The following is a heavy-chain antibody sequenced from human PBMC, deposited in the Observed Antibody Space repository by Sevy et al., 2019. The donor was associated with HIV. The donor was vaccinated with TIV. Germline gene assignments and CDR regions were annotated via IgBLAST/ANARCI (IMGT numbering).Heavy chain of an antibody. CDR2: ISYDGSKI. D-gene: IGHD6-6*01. V-gene: IGHV3-30*04. J-gene: IGHJ4*02. CDR1: GFTFSTYP. Sequence: GGSLRLSCAASGFTFSTYPIHWVRQAPGKGLEWVALISYDGSKIFYIDSVKGRFTVSRDNSRNALYLQMNSLRPEDTAVYYCAVWPGGQTSEYLKIDSWGQGTLVTVSS. CDR3: AVWPGGQTSEYLKIDS.